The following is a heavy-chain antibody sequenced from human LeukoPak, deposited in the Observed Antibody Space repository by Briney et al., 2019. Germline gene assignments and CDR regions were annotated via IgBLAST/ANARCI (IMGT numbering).Heavy chain of an antibody. Sequence: GASVKVSCKASGYTFTGYYMHWVRQAPGQGLEWMGRINPNSGGTNYAQKFQGRVTMTRDTSISTAYMELSRLRSDDTAVYYCARDNQYYYDGSGYLGDYWGQGTLVTVSS. CDR3: ARDNQYYYDGSGYLGDY. V-gene: IGHV1-2*06. CDR2: INPNSGGT. D-gene: IGHD3-22*01. CDR1: GYTFTGYY. J-gene: IGHJ4*02.